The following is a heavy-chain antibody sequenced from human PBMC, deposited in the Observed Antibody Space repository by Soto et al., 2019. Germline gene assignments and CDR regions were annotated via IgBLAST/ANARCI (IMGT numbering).Heavy chain of an antibody. V-gene: IGHV1-18*04. Sequence: QVQLVQSGAEVKKPGASVKVSCKASGYTFTSYGISWVRQAPGQGLEWMGWISAYNGNTNYAQKLQGRVTMTTVTSTSTAYMELRSLRSDDTAVYYCAREALRYFDWLHSFDYWGQGTLVTVSS. CDR3: AREALRYFDWLHSFDY. D-gene: IGHD3-9*01. CDR2: ISAYNGNT. J-gene: IGHJ4*02. CDR1: GYTFTSYG.